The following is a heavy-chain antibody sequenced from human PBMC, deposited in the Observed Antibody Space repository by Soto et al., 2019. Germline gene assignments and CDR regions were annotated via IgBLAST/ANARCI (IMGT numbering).Heavy chain of an antibody. CDR2: ISGSGGST. CDR3: AKVRGLYDFSTGPPPGGDS. J-gene: IGHJ4*02. D-gene: IGHD3-3*01. CDR1: GFTFSSYA. V-gene: IGHV3-23*01. Sequence: GGSLRLSCAASGFTFSSYAMSWVRQAPGKGLEWVSAISGSGGSTYYADSVKGRFTISRDNSKNTLYLQMNSLRAEDTAVYYCAKVRGLYDFSTGPPPGGDSWGQGPLVTV.